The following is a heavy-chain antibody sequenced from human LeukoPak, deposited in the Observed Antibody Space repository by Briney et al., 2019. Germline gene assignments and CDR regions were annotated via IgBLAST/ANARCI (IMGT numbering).Heavy chain of an antibody. CDR2: INPNSGGT. CDR1: GYTFTGYY. D-gene: IGHD6-13*01. Sequence: GASVKVSCKASGYTFTGYYMHWVRQAPGQGLEWMGWINPNSGGTNYAQKLQGRVTMTTDTSTSTAYMELRSLRSDDTAVYYCVRGSIIAADSGDAFDIWGQGTMVTVSS. CDR3: VRGSIIAADSGDAFDI. V-gene: IGHV1-2*02. J-gene: IGHJ3*02.